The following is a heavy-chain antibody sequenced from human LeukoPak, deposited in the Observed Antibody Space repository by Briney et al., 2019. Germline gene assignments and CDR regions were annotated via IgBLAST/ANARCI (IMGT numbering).Heavy chain of an antibody. D-gene: IGHD2-21*02. J-gene: IGHJ6*03. CDR3: ARDQAMWGGDVIYYYMDV. Sequence: SETLSLTCTVSGGSISSYYWSWIRQPPGKGLEWIGYIYYSGSTNYNPSLKSRVTISVDTSKNQFSLKLSSVTAADTAVYYCARDQAMWGGDVIYYYMDVWGKGTTVTVSS. CDR1: GGSISSYY. V-gene: IGHV4-59*01. CDR2: IYYSGST.